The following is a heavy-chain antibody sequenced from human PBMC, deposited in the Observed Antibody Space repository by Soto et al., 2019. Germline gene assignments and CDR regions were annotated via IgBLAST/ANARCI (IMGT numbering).Heavy chain of an antibody. CDR1: VGSFSGYY. V-gene: IGHV4-34*01. CDR2: INHSGST. Sequence: PSETLSRTCAVYVGSFSGYYWSWIRQAPGKGLEWIGEINHSGSTNYNPSLKSRFTISVDTSKNQFSLKLSSVTAADTAVYYCARHLDYDFRSGYSNRFDTWGKGTLVTV. J-gene: IGHJ5*02. CDR3: ARHLDYDFRSGYSNRFDT. D-gene: IGHD3-3*01.